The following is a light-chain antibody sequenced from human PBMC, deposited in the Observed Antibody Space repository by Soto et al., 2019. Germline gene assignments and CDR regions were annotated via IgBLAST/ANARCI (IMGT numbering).Light chain of an antibody. J-gene: IGKJ4*01. CDR2: GAS. CDR1: QSVSSNS. V-gene: IGKV3-20*01. CDR3: QQYGSSRLT. Sequence: EIVFAQSPDTLSLSPGERASLSCRASQSVSSNSLAWYQQKAGQAPRLLVYGASSRATGIPDRFSGSGSETDFTLTISRLEPEDFAVYFCQQYGSSRLTFGGGTQVEIK.